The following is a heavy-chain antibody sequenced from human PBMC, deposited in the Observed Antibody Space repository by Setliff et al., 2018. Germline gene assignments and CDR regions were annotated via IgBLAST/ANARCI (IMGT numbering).Heavy chain of an antibody. D-gene: IGHD1-26*01. CDR1: GGSISDNGYF. CDR2: IYFGGNT. J-gene: IGHJ3*02. V-gene: IGHV4-39*07. Sequence: SETLSLTCTVPGGSISDNGYFWGWVRQPPGKGLEWIGNIYFGGNTYFNPSFKSRVTMSIDTSNSQSSLKLSSVTAADTAIYYCARDASASDGRNAFGIWGQGTMVTVSS. CDR3: ARDASASDGRNAFGI.